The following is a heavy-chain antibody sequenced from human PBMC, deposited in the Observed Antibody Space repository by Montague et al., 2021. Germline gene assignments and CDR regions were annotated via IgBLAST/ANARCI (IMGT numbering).Heavy chain of an antibody. CDR1: GDSVSSTTTA. CDR3: ARDHGLINAWAY. V-gene: IGHV6-1*01. J-gene: IGHJ4*02. CDR2: TYYRSRWYF. D-gene: IGHD2-8*01. Sequence: CAISGDSVSSTTTAWHWIRQSPSRGLEWLGRTYYRSRWYFGYAPSVKSRITIQPDTATNQFSLQVDSVTPEDTAVYFCARDHGLINAWAYWGQGTLVTVSS.